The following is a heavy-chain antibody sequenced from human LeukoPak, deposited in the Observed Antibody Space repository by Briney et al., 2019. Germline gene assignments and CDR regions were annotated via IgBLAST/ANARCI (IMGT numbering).Heavy chain of an antibody. CDR2: IYYSGST. CDR1: GGSISSGDYY. D-gene: IGHD6-19*01. Sequence: SETLSLTCTVSGGSISSGDYYWSWIRQPPGKGLEWIGYIYYSGSTYYNPSLKSRVTISVDTSKNQFSLKLSPVTAADTAVYYCARVVVAVANFDYWGQGTLVTVSS. CDR3: ARVVVAVANFDY. V-gene: IGHV4-30-4*01. J-gene: IGHJ4*02.